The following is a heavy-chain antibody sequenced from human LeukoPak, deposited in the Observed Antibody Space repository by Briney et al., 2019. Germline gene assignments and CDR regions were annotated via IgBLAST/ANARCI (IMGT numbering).Heavy chain of an antibody. CDR3: AKDGQEVLPYYYGMDV. V-gene: IGHV3-30*18. CDR2: ISYDESNK. Sequence: GGSLRLSCAASGFTFSSYGMHWVRQAPGKGLEWVAVISYDESNKYYADSVKGRFTISRDNSKNTLYLQMNSLRAEDTAVYYCAKDGQEVLPYYYGMDVWGQGTTVTVSS. J-gene: IGHJ6*02. CDR1: GFTFSSYG.